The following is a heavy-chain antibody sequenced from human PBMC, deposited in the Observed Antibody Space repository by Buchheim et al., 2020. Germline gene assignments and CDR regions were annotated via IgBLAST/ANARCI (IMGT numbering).Heavy chain of an antibody. V-gene: IGHV3-7*01. Sequence: EVQLVESGGGLVQPGGSLRLSCAASGFTFSSYWMSWVRQAPGKGLEWVANIKQDGREKYYVDSVKGRFTISRDNAKNSLYLQMNSLRAEDTAVYYCARDDSGYDSPHYYYGMDVWGQGTT. CDR2: IKQDGREK. J-gene: IGHJ6*02. D-gene: IGHD5-12*01. CDR3: ARDDSGYDSPHYYYGMDV. CDR1: GFTFSSYW.